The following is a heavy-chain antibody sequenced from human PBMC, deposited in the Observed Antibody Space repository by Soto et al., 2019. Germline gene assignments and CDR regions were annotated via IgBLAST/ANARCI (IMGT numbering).Heavy chain of an antibody. CDR1: GYSFTSYW. CDR3: ARGVLVAAQTGPGLNWFDP. CDR2: IYPGDSDT. Sequence: GESLKISCKGSGYSFTSYWIGWVRQMPGKGLEWMGIIYPGDSDTIYSPSFQGQVTISADKSISTAYLQWSSLKASDTAMYYCARGVLVAAQTGPGLNWFDPWGQGTLVTVSS. J-gene: IGHJ5*02. V-gene: IGHV5-51*01. D-gene: IGHD2-15*01.